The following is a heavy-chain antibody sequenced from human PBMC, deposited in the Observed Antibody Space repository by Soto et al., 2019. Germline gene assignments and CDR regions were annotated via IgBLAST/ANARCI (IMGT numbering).Heavy chain of an antibody. CDR2: IANGDNHI. Sequence: EVQVVDSGGGLVKPGGSLRLSCAASGFTFSEYSFLWVRQAPGKGLEWLSFIANGDNHIFYSDSVKGRFTISRDNAKNSVYLQLNSLRADDSAVYDCARENGHCTDACNRGAFDIWGQGTMVTVSS. CDR3: ARENGHCTDACNRGAFDI. D-gene: IGHD2-2*01. J-gene: IGHJ3*02. CDR1: GFTFSEYS. V-gene: IGHV3-21*01.